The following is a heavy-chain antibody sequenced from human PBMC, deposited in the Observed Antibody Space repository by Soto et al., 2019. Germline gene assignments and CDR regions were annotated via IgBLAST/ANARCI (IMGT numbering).Heavy chain of an antibody. Sequence: ETLARTCPVSGGSISSYYWSWIGQPPGKVLEWIGYMYYGGRTNYNPSLKTRVTISVDTSKMQVSLKLSSVTAADTAVYYCAGGISARVNYEGMDVLGQATTVTVSS. J-gene: IGHJ6*02. D-gene: IGHD6-25*01. CDR3: AGGISARVNYEGMDV. CDR1: GGSISSYY. V-gene: IGHV4-59*08. CDR2: MYYGGRT.